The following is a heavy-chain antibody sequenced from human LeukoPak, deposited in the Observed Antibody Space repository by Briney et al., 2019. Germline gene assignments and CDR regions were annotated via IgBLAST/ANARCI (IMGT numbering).Heavy chain of an antibody. CDR1: GGTFSSYA. J-gene: IGHJ4*02. V-gene: IGHV1-69*05. D-gene: IGHD3-22*01. Sequence: SVKVSCKASGGTFSSYAISWVRPAPGQGLEWMGGIIPIFGTANYAQKFQGRVTITTDESTSTAYMELSSLRSEDTAVYYCARNYYDSSGLDYWGQGTLVTVSS. CDR2: IIPIFGTA. CDR3: ARNYYDSSGLDY.